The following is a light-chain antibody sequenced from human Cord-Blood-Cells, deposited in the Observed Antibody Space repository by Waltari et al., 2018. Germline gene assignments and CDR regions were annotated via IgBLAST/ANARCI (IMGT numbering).Light chain of an antibody. V-gene: IGKV1-39*01. CDR1: QSISSY. Sequence: DIQMTQSPSSPSASVGDRVTITCRASQSISSYLNWYQQKPGKAPKLLIYAASSLQSGVPSRFSVSGSGTDFTLTISSLQPEDFATYYCQQSYSTLQITFGQGTRLEIK. J-gene: IGKJ5*01. CDR2: AAS. CDR3: QQSYSTLQIT.